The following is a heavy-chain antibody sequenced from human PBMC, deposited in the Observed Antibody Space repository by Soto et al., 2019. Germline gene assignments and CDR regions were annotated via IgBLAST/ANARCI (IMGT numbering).Heavy chain of an antibody. D-gene: IGHD5-12*01. CDR2: IYSGGST. CDR3: AKLRGYNGYTLPDY. J-gene: IGHJ4*02. V-gene: IGHV3-53*01. Sequence: GGSLRLSCAASGFTFSSNYMSWVRQAPGKGLEWVSIIYSGGSTYYADSVKGRFTISRDKSKNTLYLQMNSLRAEDTAVYYCAKLRGYNGYTLPDYWGQGTLVTAPQ. CDR1: GFTFSSNY.